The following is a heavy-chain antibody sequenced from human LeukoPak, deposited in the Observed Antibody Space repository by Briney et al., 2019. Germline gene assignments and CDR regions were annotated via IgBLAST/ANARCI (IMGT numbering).Heavy chain of an antibody. CDR2: ISGDGGST. D-gene: IGHD2-21*01. CDR1: GFTFDDYA. Sequence: PGGSLRLSCAASGFTFDDYAMHWVRQAPGKGLEWVSLISGDGGSTYYADSVKGRFTISRDNDKNAVYLQMNSLRADDTAIYYCVRDRGGAYSGDNLFDPWGQGTLVTVSS. J-gene: IGHJ5*02. V-gene: IGHV3-43*02. CDR3: VRDRGGAYSGDNLFDP.